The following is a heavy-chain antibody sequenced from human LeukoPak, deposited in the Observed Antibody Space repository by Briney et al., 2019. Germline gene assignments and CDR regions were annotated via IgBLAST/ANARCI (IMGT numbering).Heavy chain of an antibody. D-gene: IGHD2-2*01. CDR1: GGTFSSYA. J-gene: IGHJ5*02. CDR3: ARSCSSTSCYSYNWFDP. CDR2: IIPIFGTA. Sequence: SVKVSCKASGGTFSSYAIGWVRQAPGQGLEWMGGIIPIFGTANYAQKFQGRVTITTDESTSTAYMELSSLRSEDTAVYYCARSCSSTSCYSYNWFDPWGQGTLVTVSS. V-gene: IGHV1-69*05.